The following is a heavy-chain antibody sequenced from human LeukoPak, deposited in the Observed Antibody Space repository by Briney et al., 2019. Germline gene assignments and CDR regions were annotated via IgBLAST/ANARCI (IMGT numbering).Heavy chain of an antibody. CDR3: ARADGSIWYSGYFDY. CDR2: ISAYNGNT. J-gene: IGHJ4*02. V-gene: IGHV1-18*04. Sequence: ASVKVSFKASGYTFTIYGISWVRQARGQGREGMGWISAYNGNTNYAQKLQGRVTMTTDTSTSTAYMELRSLRSDDTAVYYCARADGSIWYSGYFDYWGQGTLVTVSS. CDR1: GYTFTIYG. D-gene: IGHD6-13*01.